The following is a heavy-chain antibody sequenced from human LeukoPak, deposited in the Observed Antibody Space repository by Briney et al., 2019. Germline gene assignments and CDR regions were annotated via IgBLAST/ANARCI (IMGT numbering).Heavy chain of an antibody. D-gene: IGHD3-9*01. CDR2: ISAYNGNT. J-gene: IGHJ3*02. Sequence: ASVKVSCKASGGTFSSYGINWVRQAPGQGLEWMGWISAYNGNTNYAQKVQGRVTMTTDTSTSTAYMELRSLRSDDTAVYYCAREDSDILTEFDAFDIWGQGTMVTVSS. CDR3: AREDSDILTEFDAFDI. V-gene: IGHV1-18*01. CDR1: GGTFSSYG.